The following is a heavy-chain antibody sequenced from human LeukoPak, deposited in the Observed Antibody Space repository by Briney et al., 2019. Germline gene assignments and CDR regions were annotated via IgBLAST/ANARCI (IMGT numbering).Heavy chain of an antibody. J-gene: IGHJ4*02. CDR1: GFTFSSYG. V-gene: IGHV3-23*01. D-gene: IGHD2-2*03. CDR2: ISGSGGST. CDR3: AKVGYCSSTSCPRTYYFDY. Sequence: GGSLRLSCAASGFTFSSYGMSWVRQAPGKGLEWVSAISGSGGSTYYADSVRGRFTISRDNSKNTLYLQMNSLRAEDTAVYYCAKVGYCSSTSCPRTYYFDYWGQGTLVTVSS.